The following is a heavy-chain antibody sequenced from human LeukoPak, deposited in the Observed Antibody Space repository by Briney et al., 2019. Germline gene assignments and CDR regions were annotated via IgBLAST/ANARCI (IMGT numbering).Heavy chain of an antibody. J-gene: IGHJ4*02. CDR1: GFSLSTSGMC. CDR3: ARGYDSNFDS. Sequence: SGPALMKPTQTLTLACTFSGFSLSTSGMCVSWIRQPPGKALEWLAHIYWDDDKYYNTFLKTRLTISKDTSKNQVVLTMTNMDTVDTATYYCARGYDSNFDSWGQGTLVTVFS. CDR2: IYWDDDK. V-gene: IGHV2-70*01. D-gene: IGHD3-16*01.